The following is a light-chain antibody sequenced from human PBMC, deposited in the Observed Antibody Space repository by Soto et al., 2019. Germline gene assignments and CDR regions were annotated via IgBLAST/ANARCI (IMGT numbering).Light chain of an antibody. CDR2: GAS. Sequence: EIVMTQSPDTLSLSPGEGATLSCRASQSVSSNVAWYQQIPGQTPRLLIYGASTRATGIPVRFSGSGSGTEFTLTISSLQSEDFAVYYCHQYDDGPYTFGQGTKVDIK. CDR3: HQYDDGPYT. J-gene: IGKJ2*01. CDR1: QSVSSN. V-gene: IGKV3-15*01.